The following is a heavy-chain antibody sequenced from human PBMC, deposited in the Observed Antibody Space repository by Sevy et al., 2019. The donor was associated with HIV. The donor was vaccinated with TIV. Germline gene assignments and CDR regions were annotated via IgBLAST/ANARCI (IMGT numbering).Heavy chain of an antibody. D-gene: IGHD1-26*01. J-gene: IGHJ4*02. CDR1: GGSITSLY. CDR3: AGENAWGRGYS. CDR2: IYSNGHI. V-gene: IGHV4-59*08. Sequence: SETLSLTCTVSGGSITSLYWNWIRQPPGKGLEWIANIYSNGHINYNPSLKSRVTFSLDTSKNQFSLRLSSVTAADTAMYYCAGENAWGRGYSWGQGTLVTVSS.